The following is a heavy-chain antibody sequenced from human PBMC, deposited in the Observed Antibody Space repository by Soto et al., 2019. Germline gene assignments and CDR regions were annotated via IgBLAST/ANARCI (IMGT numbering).Heavy chain of an antibody. V-gene: IGHV3-23*01. D-gene: IGHD1-26*01. CDR1: GFTFSSYA. CDR2: ISGSGVST. Sequence: GGSLRLSCAASGFTFSSYAMSWVRQGPGKGLEYVSGISGSGVSTDYADSAKGRFTISRDNSKNTVYLQMNSLRGEDTAIYSCVKDKWIRSGELLVPGPFDSWGLGTLVTVSS. J-gene: IGHJ4*02. CDR3: VKDKWIRSGELLVPGPFDS.